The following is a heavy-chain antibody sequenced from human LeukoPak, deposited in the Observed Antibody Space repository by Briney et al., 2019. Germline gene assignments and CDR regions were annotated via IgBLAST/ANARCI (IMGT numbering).Heavy chain of an antibody. CDR2: ISGSGGST. Sequence: GRSLRLSCAASGFTFSSYAMSWVRQAPGKGLEWVSAISGSGGSTYYADSVKGRFTISRDNSKNTLYLQMNSLRAEDTAVYYCAKDSHIAVVTATSDWGQGTLVTVSS. CDR3: AKDSHIAVVTATSD. CDR1: GFTFSSYA. J-gene: IGHJ4*02. D-gene: IGHD2-21*02. V-gene: IGHV3-23*01.